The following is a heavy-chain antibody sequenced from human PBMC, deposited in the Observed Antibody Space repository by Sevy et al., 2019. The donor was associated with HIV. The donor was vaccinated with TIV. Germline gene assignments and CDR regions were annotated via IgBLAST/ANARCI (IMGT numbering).Heavy chain of an antibody. Sequence: GGSLRLSCAASGFTLSSYGMHWVRQAPGKGLEWVAVIRYGGSNKYYADSVKGRFTISRDNSKNTLYLQMNTLRAEDTAVYYCGRDRLGITIAAEWGGGMDVWGQGTTVTVSS. D-gene: IGHD3-3*01. CDR2: IRYGGSNK. J-gene: IGHJ6*02. CDR3: GRDRLGITIAAEWGGGMDV. CDR1: GFTLSSYG. V-gene: IGHV3-33*01.